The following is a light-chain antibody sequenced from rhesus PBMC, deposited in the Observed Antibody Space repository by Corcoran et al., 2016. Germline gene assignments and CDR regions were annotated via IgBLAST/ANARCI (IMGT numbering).Light chain of an antibody. CDR2: EVN. Sequence: QAALTQSPSVSGTPGQSVTISCTGTSSDIGGYNHVSWYQQHPGKAPKLLIYEVNRRPSGVSDRFSGSKSGSTASLTISGLQAGDEADYYCTSYAGSNVFYIFGGGTRLTVL. CDR3: TSYAGSNVFYI. CDR1: SSDIGGYNH. V-gene: IGLV2-13*02. J-gene: IGLJ1*01.